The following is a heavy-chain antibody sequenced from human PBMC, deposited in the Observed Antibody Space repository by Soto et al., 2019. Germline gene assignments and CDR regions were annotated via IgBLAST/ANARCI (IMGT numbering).Heavy chain of an antibody. CDR2: ISAYNGNT. Sequence: QDQLVQSGVEVKKPGASVKVSCQASGYSFTNYGITWVRQAPGQGFEWMGWISAYNGNTNYAQKFQGRVTLTTDASTSTAYLELMILRSDDTAVYYCARDRGVAPPVAGNTHYYYYMDVWGKGTTVTVSS. V-gene: IGHV1-18*01. CDR1: GYSFTNYG. CDR3: ARDRGVAPPVAGNTHYYYYMDV. J-gene: IGHJ6*03. D-gene: IGHD6-19*01.